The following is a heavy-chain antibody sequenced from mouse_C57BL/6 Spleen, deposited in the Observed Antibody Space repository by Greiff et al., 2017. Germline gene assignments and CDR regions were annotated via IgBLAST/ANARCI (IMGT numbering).Heavy chain of an antibody. Sequence: VQLQQPGTELVKPGASVKLSCKASGYTITSYWLHWVKQRPGQGLEWIGNINPSNGGTNYNEKFKSKATLTVDKSSSTAYMQRSSLTSEDSAVYYCARLGGRPYYAMDYWGQGTSVTVSS. J-gene: IGHJ4*01. CDR3: ARLGGRPYYAMDY. CDR1: GYTITSYW. D-gene: IGHD3-3*01. CDR2: INPSNGGT. V-gene: IGHV1-53*01.